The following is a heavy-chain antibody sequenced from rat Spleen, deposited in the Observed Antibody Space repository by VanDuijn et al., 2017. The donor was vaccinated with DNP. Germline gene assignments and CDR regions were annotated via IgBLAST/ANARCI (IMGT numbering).Heavy chain of an antibody. V-gene: IGHV5-22*01. CDR3: ARYSLVKRMWDY. J-gene: IGHJ2*01. CDR1: GFSFSDYN. Sequence: EVQLVEYGGGLVQPGRSLKLSCAASGFSFSDYNMAWVRQAPKKGLEWVASISYEGSSTYYGDSVKGRFTISRDNAKSTLYLQMNSLRSEDMATEYCARYSLVKRMWDYWGQGVTVTVSS. CDR2: ISYEGSST. D-gene: IGHD1-2*01.